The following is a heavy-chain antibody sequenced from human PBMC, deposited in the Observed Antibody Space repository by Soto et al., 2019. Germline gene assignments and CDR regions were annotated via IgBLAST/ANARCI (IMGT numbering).Heavy chain of an antibody. J-gene: IGHJ3*02. CDR1: GFTFSSYG. D-gene: IGHD6-19*01. Sequence: GGSLRLSCTASGFTFSSYGMHCVRQAPDKGLEWAADIWYDGSNKYYSDSVKGRFTISRDNSKNTLYLQMNSLRAEDTAVYYCASRIAVAGSDAFDIWGQGTMVTGSS. CDR3: ASRIAVAGSDAFDI. V-gene: IGHV3-33*01. CDR2: IWYDGSNK.